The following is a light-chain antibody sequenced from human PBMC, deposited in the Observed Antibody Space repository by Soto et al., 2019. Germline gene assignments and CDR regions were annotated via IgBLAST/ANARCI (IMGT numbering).Light chain of an antibody. Sequence: AIQMTQSPSSLSASVGDRVTISCRASQVIGNDLAWYQQKPGKAPRLLIFAASNLQSGVPSRFSGSGSGTDFTLTISRLQPEDFATYYCLQFYNFSWTFGQGTKVESK. CDR2: AAS. J-gene: IGKJ1*01. CDR1: QVIGND. V-gene: IGKV1-6*01. CDR3: LQFYNFSWT.